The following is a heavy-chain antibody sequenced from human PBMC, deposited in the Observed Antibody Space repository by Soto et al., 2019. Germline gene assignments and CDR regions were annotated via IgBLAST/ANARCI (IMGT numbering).Heavy chain of an antibody. CDR3: VRDRAFSYAYDV. D-gene: IGHD3-16*01. Sequence: QVPLQESGPGLVKPSETLSLTCTVSGGSISNGGWYWSWIRQHPGKGLEWIGYIDYSGSTDYNPSLKSRVNISVDTAKNQFSLQLTSVTAADTAVYFCVRDRAFSYAYDVWGQGSLVTVSS. V-gene: IGHV4-31*03. J-gene: IGHJ4*02. CDR1: GGSISNGGWY. CDR2: IDYSGST.